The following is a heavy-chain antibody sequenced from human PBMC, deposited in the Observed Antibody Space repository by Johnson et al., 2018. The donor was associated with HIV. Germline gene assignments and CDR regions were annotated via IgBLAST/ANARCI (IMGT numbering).Heavy chain of an antibody. CDR3: AKPRYYDNAFEM. CDR2: IRSDESNK. J-gene: IGHJ3*02. V-gene: IGHV3-30*02. Sequence: QVQLVESGGGVVQSGGSLRLSCTASGFTFSNYGIHWVRQTPGKGLEWVAFIRSDESNKYSADSVTGRFTNSRDNSKNTLYLQMNSLRAEDTAVYYCAKPRYYDNAFEMWGQGTMVTVSS. D-gene: IGHD3-16*01. CDR1: GFTFSNYG.